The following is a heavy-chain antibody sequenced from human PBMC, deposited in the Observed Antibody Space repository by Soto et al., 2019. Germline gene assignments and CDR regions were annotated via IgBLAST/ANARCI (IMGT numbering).Heavy chain of an antibody. CDR1: GYTLTELS. J-gene: IGHJ6*03. CDR2: FDPEDGET. Sequence: ASVKVSCKVSGYTLTELSMHWVRQAPGKGLEWMGGFDPEDGETIYAQKFQGRVTMTEDTSTDTAYMELSSLRSEDTAVYYCATNLLERRKESGYYYYYMDVWGKGTTVTVSS. CDR3: ATNLLERRKESGYYYYYMDV. V-gene: IGHV1-24*01. D-gene: IGHD1-1*01.